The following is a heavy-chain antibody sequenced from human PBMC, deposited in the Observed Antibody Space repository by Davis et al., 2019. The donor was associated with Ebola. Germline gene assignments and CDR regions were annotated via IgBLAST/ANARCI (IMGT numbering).Heavy chain of an antibody. J-gene: IGHJ4*02. D-gene: IGHD3-3*01. CDR2: ISGSGGST. V-gene: IGHV3-23*01. Sequence: GESLKISCAASGFTFSSYAMSWVRQAPGKGLEWVSAISGSGGSTYYADSVKGRFTISRDNSKNTLYLQMNSRRAEDTAVYYCAILFLEGAVGYWGQGTLVTVSS. CDR3: AILFLEGAVGY. CDR1: GFTFSSYA.